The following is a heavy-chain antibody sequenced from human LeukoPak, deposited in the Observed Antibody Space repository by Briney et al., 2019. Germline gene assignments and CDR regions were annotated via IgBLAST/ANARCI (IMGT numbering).Heavy chain of an antibody. CDR3: ARDRNPGYCSSTSCSLRFDY. D-gene: IGHD2-2*01. V-gene: IGHV1-69*04. CDR1: GGTLSSYT. CDR2: IIPILGIA. Sequence: SVKVSCKASGGTLSSYTISWVRQAPGQGLEWMGRIIPILGIANYAQKFQGRVTITADKSTSTAYMELSSLRSEDTAVYYCARDRNPGYCSSTSCSLRFDYWGQGTLVTVSS. J-gene: IGHJ4*02.